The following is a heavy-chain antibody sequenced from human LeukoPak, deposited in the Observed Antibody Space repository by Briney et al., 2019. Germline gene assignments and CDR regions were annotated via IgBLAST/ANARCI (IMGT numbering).Heavy chain of an antibody. CDR1: GGSVSSGGYS. V-gene: IGHV4-30-2*01. D-gene: IGHD4-23*01. Sequence: LSLTCTVSGGSVSSGGYSWSWVRQPPGKGLEWIGYIYQSGSTYYNPSLKSRVTISVDRFKNQFSLKLTSVTAADTAVYYCARVATVAYYFDNWGQGTLVTVSS. CDR2: IYQSGST. CDR3: ARVATVAYYFDN. J-gene: IGHJ4*02.